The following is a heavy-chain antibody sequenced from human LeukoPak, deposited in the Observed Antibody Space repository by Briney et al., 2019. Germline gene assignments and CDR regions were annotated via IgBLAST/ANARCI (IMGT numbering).Heavy chain of an antibody. J-gene: IGHJ4*02. D-gene: IGHD3-22*01. CDR1: GGSFSGYY. V-gene: IGHV4-34*01. CDR2: INHSGST. CDR3: ARSGLTYYYDSSGYYYLGY. Sequence: SETLSLTCAVYGGSFSGYYWSWIRQPPGKGLEWIGEINHSGSTNYNPSLKSRVTISVDTSKNQFSLKLSSVTAADTAIYYCARSGLTYYYDSSGYYYLGYWGQGTLVTVSS.